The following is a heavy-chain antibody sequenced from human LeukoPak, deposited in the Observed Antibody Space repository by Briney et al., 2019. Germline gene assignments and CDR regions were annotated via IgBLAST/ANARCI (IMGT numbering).Heavy chain of an antibody. J-gene: IGHJ1*01. V-gene: IGHV3-30*02. CDR1: EFTFSSFG. Sequence: GGSLRLSCAASEFTFSSFGMHWVRQAPGKGLEWVAFIQYDGSNKYYADSVRGRFTIFRDNSKNTLFLQMSSLRVEDTAVYYCARDLDDYNALAPVFQHWGQGTLVTVSS. CDR3: ARDLDDYNALAPVFQH. CDR2: IQYDGSNK. D-gene: IGHD4-11*01.